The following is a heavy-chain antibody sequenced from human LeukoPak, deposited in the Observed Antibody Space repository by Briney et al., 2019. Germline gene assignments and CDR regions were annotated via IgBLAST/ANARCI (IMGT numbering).Heavy chain of an antibody. J-gene: IGHJ1*01. CDR2: ISGSGGST. CDR3: AKDLSPRFEQLVVPEYFQH. D-gene: IGHD6-13*01. CDR1: GFTFSSYA. V-gene: IGHV3-23*01. Sequence: QTGGSLRLSCAASGFTFSSYAMSWVRQAPGKGLEWVSAISGSGGSTYYADSVKGRFTISRDNSKNTLYLQMNSLRAEDTAVYYCAKDLSPRFEQLVVPEYFQHWGQGTLVTVSS.